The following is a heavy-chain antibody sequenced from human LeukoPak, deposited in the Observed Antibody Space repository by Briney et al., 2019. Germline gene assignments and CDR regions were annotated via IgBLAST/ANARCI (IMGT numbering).Heavy chain of an antibody. J-gene: IGHJ4*02. D-gene: IGHD3-22*01. CDR2: IWHSGIT. CDR3: ARDNYDSSGMDYFDR. CDR1: GVSFHNYY. V-gene: IGHV4-59*12. Sequence: PSETLSLTCTVSGVSFHNYYWSWIRQSPGKGLEWIANIWHSGITNYNPSLKSRVTISVDPSKNQFSLRLSSVTAADTAVYYCARDNYDSSGMDYFDRWGQGTLVTVAS.